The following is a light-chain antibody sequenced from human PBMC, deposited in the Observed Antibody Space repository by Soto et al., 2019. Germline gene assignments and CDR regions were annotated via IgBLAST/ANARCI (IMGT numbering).Light chain of an antibody. CDR2: DVS. V-gene: IGLV2-14*03. Sequence: QSALTQPASVSGSPGQSITISCTGTTSDVGGYNYVSWYQHHPGKAPKLIIYDVSNRPSGVSNRFSGSKSVNTASLTISGLQAEDEADYFCCSYTTISTLVFGGGTKLTVL. CDR1: TSDVGGYNY. CDR3: CSYTTISTLV. J-gene: IGLJ2*01.